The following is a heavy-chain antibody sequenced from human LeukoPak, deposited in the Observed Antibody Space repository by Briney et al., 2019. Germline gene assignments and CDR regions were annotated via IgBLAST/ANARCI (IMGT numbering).Heavy chain of an antibody. CDR2: IYYSGST. D-gene: IGHD3-10*01. CDR3: ARESYYGSGSYYIDY. V-gene: IGHV4-59*01. CDR1: GGSISSYY. Sequence: SSETLPLTCTVSGGSISSYYWSWIRQPPGKGLEWIGYIYYSGSTNYNPSLKSRVTISVDTSKNQFSLKLSSVTAADTAVYYCARESYYGSGSYYIDYWGQGTLVTVSS. J-gene: IGHJ4*02.